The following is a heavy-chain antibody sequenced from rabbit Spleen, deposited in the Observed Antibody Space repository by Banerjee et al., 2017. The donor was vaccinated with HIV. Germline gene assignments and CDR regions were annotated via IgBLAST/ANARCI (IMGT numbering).Heavy chain of an antibody. D-gene: IGHD8-1*01. V-gene: IGHV1S40*01. Sequence: QSLEESGGDLVKPGTSLTLTCTASGFSFSSGYDMCWVRQAPGKGLEWIACIYTGNSKTYYASWAKGRFTISKTSSTTVTLQMTSLTVADTATYFCARDAGRGDYIDGVFNLWGQGTLVTVS. CDR1: GFSFSSGYD. J-gene: IGHJ4*01. CDR2: IYTGNSKT. CDR3: ARDAGRGDYIDGVFNL.